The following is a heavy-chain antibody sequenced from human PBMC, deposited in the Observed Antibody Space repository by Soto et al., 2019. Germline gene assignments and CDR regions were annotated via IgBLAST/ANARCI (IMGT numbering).Heavy chain of an antibody. J-gene: IGHJ4*02. D-gene: IGHD3-3*01. V-gene: IGHV3-66*01. Sequence: PGGSLRLSCAASGFTVSSKYMSWVRQAPGKGLEWVSLIQSGGPTYYADSVKGRFTISRDTSENTLHLQMDSLRAEDTAVYYCAKALPSYYDFWSGYYYFDYRGQGTLVTVSS. CDR2: IQSGGPT. CDR3: AKALPSYYDFWSGYYYFDY. CDR1: GFTVSSKY.